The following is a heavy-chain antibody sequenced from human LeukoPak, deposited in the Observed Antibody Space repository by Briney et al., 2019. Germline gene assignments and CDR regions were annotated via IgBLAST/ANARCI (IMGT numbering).Heavy chain of an antibody. CDR3: AKDEGEGSSAFDP. CDR2: ISYDGSNK. D-gene: IGHD6-6*01. Sequence: GRSLRLSCAASGFTFSSYGMHWVRQAPGKGQEWVAVISYDGSNKYYADSVKGRFTISRDNSKNTLYLQMNSLRAEDTAVYYCAKDEGEGSSAFDPWGQGTLVTVSS. V-gene: IGHV3-30*18. CDR1: GFTFSSYG. J-gene: IGHJ5*02.